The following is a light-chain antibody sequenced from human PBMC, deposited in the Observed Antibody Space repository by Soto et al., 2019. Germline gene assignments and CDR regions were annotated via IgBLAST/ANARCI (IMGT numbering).Light chain of an antibody. CDR3: LQYHSYPAT. CDR2: AAS. Sequence: DLQMTQSPSVVSAFVGDRVTITCRASEGINNYLAWFQQKPGKVPQRLIYAASSLQSGVPSRFSGSGSGTEFTLTMNNLQPEDSATYYCLQYHSYPATFGQGTKLEIE. V-gene: IGKV1-17*03. J-gene: IGKJ2*01. CDR1: EGINNY.